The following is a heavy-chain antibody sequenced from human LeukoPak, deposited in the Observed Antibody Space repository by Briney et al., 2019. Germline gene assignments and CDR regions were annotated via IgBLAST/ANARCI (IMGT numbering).Heavy chain of an antibody. Sequence: GGSLRLSCAASGFTFDDYAMHWVRQAPGKGLEWVSGISWNSGSIGYADSVKGRFTISRDNAKNSLYLQMNSLRAEDMALYYCAKGRGSGSHLSFDYWGQGTLVTVSS. J-gene: IGHJ4*02. CDR3: AKGRGSGSHLSFDY. CDR1: GFTFDDYA. V-gene: IGHV3-9*03. D-gene: IGHD1-26*01. CDR2: ISWNSGSI.